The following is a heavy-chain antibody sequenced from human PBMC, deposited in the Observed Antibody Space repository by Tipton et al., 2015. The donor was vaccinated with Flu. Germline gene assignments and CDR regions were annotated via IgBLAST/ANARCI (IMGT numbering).Heavy chain of an antibody. J-gene: IGHJ4*02. V-gene: IGHV5-51*03. Sequence: VQLVQSGAEVTKPGESLKISCKGSGYKFTDYWIGWVRQMPGRGLEWMGIIYPGDSDTRYSPSFQGQVTISVDKSISTAYLQWSSLKASDTAVYYCARPLAVAGVRGWDSWGRGTLVTVSS. CDR3: ARPLAVAGVRGWDS. CDR1: GYKFTDYW. CDR2: IYPGDSDT. D-gene: IGHD6-19*01.